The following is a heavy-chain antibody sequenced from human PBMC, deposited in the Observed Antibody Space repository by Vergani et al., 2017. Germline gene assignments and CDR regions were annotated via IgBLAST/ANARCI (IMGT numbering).Heavy chain of an antibody. CDR3: VYRKTECGTTGXCYPFYYYYYMDV. Sequence: QIPLKESGPTLVKPTQTLTLTCTFSGFSLNTRGVSVAWLRPPPGQALVWLALIYCNDDQHYRPSLNNRVTITKDTSKNQVVLTMTNMDYVDTGTYYCVYRKTECGTTGXCYPFYYYYYMDVWLRRTTVTVSS. V-gene: IGHV2-5*04. D-gene: IGHD1-7*01. CDR1: GFSLNTRGVS. CDR2: IYCNDDQ. J-gene: IGHJ6*03.